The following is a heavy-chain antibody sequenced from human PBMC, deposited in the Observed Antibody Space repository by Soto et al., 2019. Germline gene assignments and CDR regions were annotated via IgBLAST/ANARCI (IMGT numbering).Heavy chain of an antibody. CDR1: GFAFTSHA. V-gene: IGHV3-23*01. CDR2: ISPSGGIT. CDR3: VRVPSAVTFFDY. J-gene: IGHJ4*02. Sequence: EVQVLESGGGFIQPGGSLRLSCAASGFAFTSHAMHWVRQAPGKGLEWVSGISPSGGITYYPDSVKGRFTISRDNSDKTVHLQMNRLRAEDTAVYFCVRVPSAVTFFDYWGQGTLVTVSS.